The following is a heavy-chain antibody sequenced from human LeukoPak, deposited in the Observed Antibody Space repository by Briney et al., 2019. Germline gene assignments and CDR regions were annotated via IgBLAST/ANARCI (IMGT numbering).Heavy chain of an antibody. J-gene: IGHJ5*02. CDR3: ARSMERRGSWFDP. CDR1: GGSFSGYY. Sequence: SETLSLTCAVYGGSFSGYYWSWIRQPPGKGLEWIGEINHSGSTNYNPSLKSRVTISVDTSKNQFSLKLSSVTAADTAVYYCARSMERRGSWFDPWGQGTLVTVSS. CDR2: INHSGST. V-gene: IGHV4-34*01. D-gene: IGHD1-1*01.